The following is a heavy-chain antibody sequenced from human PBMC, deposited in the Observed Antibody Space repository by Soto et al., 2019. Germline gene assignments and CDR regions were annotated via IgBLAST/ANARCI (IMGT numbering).Heavy chain of an antibody. CDR1: GFTFSIYS. D-gene: IGHD6-19*01. V-gene: IGHV3-21*01. Sequence: EVQLVESGGGLVKPGGSLRLSCAASGFTFSIYSMNWVRQAPGKGLEWVSSISSSSSYIYYADSVKGRFTISRDNAKNSLYLQMNSLRAEDTAVYYCARARIAVAGRVDYWGQGTLVTVSS. CDR3: ARARIAVAGRVDY. J-gene: IGHJ4*02. CDR2: ISSSSSYI.